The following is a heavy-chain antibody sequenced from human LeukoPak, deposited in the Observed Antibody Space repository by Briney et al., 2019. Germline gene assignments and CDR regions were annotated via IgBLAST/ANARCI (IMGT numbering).Heavy chain of an antibody. V-gene: IGHV4-34*08. CDR2: INHSGST. Sequence: SVTLSFTCAVYGGTFSGYYWSRHRQPPGKGLEWIGEINHSGSTYYNQSHRSRIIISVDTTKNHFTLKLSPGTAAAAAVYYCATNGGVVAATRSFDYWGEGTLVSVS. D-gene: IGHD2-15*01. CDR3: ATNGGVVAATRSFDY. CDR1: GGTFSGYY. J-gene: IGHJ4*02.